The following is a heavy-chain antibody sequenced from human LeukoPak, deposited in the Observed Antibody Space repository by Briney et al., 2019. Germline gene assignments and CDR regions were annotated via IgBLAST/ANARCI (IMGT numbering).Heavy chain of an antibody. J-gene: IGHJ6*03. CDR2: IKKDGSEK. CDR3: AREAPYSYGLYYYYYYYMDV. D-gene: IGHD5-18*01. V-gene: IGHV3-7*01. CDR1: GFTFSSYW. Sequence: PGGSLRLSCAASGFTFSSYWMSWVRQAPGKGLEWVANIKKDGSEKYYVDSVKGRFTISRDNAKNSLYLQMNSLRAEDTAVYYCAREAPYSYGLYYYYYYYMDVWGKGTTVTVSS.